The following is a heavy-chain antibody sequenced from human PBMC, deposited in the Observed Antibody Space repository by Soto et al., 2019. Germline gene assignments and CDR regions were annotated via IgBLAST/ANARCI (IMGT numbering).Heavy chain of an antibody. V-gene: IGHV3-23*01. J-gene: IGHJ4*02. D-gene: IGHD6-13*01. CDR3: AKDAKGASAPYFFDD. Sequence: EVQLLQSEGGLVQPGGSLRLSCAASGFTFDSYAMSWVRQAPGKGPEWVSALGGSGATTHYEDSVKGRFTISRDNSKNTVYLQMNSLRVEDTAVYYCAKDAKGASAPYFFDDWGQGTLVIVSS. CDR2: LGGSGATT. CDR1: GFTFDSYA.